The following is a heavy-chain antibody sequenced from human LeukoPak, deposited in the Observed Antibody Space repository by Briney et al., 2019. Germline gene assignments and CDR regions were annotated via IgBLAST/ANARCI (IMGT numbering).Heavy chain of an antibody. D-gene: IGHD6-19*01. CDR2: INLNSGGT. V-gene: IGHV1-2*02. CDR1: GYTFTGYY. Sequence: GASVKVSCKASGYTFTGYYMHWVRQAPGQGLEWMGWINLNSGGTNYAQKFQGRVTMTRDTSISTAYMELYRLRSDDTAVYYCARDEQWLVLGYYYYGMDVWGQGTTVTVSS. CDR3: ARDEQWLVLGYYYYGMDV. J-gene: IGHJ6*02.